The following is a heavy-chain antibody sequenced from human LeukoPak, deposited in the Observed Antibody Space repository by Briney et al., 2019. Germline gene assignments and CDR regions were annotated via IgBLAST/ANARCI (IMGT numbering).Heavy chain of an antibody. CDR2: ISAYNGNT. CDR3: ARGLYSSGPTDPGYYYGMDV. J-gene: IGHJ6*02. Sequence: GASVKVSCKASGYTFTSYGISWVRHAPGQGLEWMGWISAYNGNTNYAQKLQGRVTMTTDTSTSTAYMELRSLRSDDTAVYYCARGLYSSGPTDPGYYYGMDVWGQGTTVTVSS. CDR1: GYTFTSYG. V-gene: IGHV1-18*01. D-gene: IGHD6-19*01.